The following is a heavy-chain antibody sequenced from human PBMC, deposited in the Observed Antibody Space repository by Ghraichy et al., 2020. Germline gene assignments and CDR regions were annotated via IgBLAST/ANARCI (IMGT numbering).Heavy chain of an antibody. J-gene: IGHJ6*02. CDR1: GGSISSYY. CDR3: ARVMVRGVIRDWYYYYGMDV. CDR2: IYYSGST. D-gene: IGHD3-10*01. Sequence: SETLSLTCTVSGGSISSYYWSWIRQPPGKGLEWIGYIYYSGSTNYNPSLKSRVTISVDTSKNQFSLKLSSVTAADTAVYYCARVMVRGVIRDWYYYYGMDVWGQGTTVTVSS. V-gene: IGHV4-59*01.